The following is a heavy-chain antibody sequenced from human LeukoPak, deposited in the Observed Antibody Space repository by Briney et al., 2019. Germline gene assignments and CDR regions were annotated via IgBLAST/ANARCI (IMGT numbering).Heavy chain of an antibody. CDR3: AKDMVAVAGTPDNYYYMDV. J-gene: IGHJ6*03. Sequence: GGSLRLSCAASGFTFSSYGMHWVRQAPGKGLEWVAFIRYDGSSKYYADSVKGRFTISRDNSKNTLYLQMNSLRAEDTAVYYCAKDMVAVAGTPDNYYYMDVWGKGTTVTISS. CDR2: IRYDGSSK. CDR1: GFTFSSYG. V-gene: IGHV3-30*02. D-gene: IGHD6-19*01.